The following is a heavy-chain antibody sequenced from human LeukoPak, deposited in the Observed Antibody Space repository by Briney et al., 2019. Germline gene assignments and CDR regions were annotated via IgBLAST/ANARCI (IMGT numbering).Heavy chain of an antibody. CDR2: IIPIFGTA. Sequence: GASVKVSCTASGGTFRSHAISWVRQAPGHGLEWMGGIIPIFGTANYAQKFQGRVTITADESTSTAYMELSSLRSEDTAVYYCARPALYYYDSSGYTLDYWGQGTLVTVSS. J-gene: IGHJ4*02. CDR3: ARPALYYYDSSGYTLDY. CDR1: GGTFRSHA. D-gene: IGHD3-22*01. V-gene: IGHV1-69*13.